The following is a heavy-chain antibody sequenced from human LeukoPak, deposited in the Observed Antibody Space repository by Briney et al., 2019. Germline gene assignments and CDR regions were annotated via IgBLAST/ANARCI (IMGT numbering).Heavy chain of an antibody. V-gene: IGHV3-66*01. CDR1: GFTVSSNY. D-gene: IGHD3-10*01. CDR3: ASGGLYGSGSYLFYYYGMDV. Sequence: GGSLRLSCAASGFTVSSNYMSWVRQAPGKGLEWVSVIYSGGSTYYADSVKGRFTISRDNSKNTLYLQMNSLRAEDTAVYYCASGGLYGSGSYLFYYYGMDVWGQGTTVTVSS. CDR2: IYSGGST. J-gene: IGHJ6*02.